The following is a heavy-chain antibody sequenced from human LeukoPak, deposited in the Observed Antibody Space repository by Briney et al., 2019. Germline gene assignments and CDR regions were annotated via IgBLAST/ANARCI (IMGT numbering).Heavy chain of an antibody. V-gene: IGHV1-18*01. Sequence: ASVKVSCKPSGYTFTSYGISWVRLAPGQGHEWIGWISPYNGNTNYAQNLQARVTMTTDTSTSTAYMEVRSLRSDDTAVYYCARVRVGATGGSVDAFDIWGQGTMVTVSS. D-gene: IGHD1-26*01. CDR2: ISPYNGNT. CDR3: ARVRVGATGGSVDAFDI. J-gene: IGHJ3*02. CDR1: GYTFTSYG.